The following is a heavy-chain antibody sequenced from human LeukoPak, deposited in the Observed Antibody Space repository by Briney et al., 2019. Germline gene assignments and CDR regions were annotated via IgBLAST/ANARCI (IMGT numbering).Heavy chain of an antibody. CDR1: GYTFTSYY. CDR3: ARADIVVVPAAISRVYYYYYMDV. CDR2: INPSGGST. Sequence: ASVKVSCKASGYTFTSYYMHWVRQAPGQGLEWMGIINPSGGSTSYAQKFQGRVTMTRDMSTSTVYMELSSLRSEDTAVYYCARADIVVVPAAISRVYYYYYMDVWGKGTTVTVSS. D-gene: IGHD2-2*02. V-gene: IGHV1-46*01. J-gene: IGHJ6*03.